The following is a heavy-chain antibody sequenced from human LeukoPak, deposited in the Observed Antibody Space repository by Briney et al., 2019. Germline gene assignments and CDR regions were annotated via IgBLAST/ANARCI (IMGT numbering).Heavy chain of an antibody. D-gene: IGHD1-26*01. J-gene: IGHJ4*02. Sequence: SETLSLTCTISGGSITSYYWSWIRQPPGKGLEWIGYIYYSGSTNYNPSLKSRVTISVDTSKNQFSLKLNSVTAADTAVYYCARGGGSYDFDYWGQGTLVTVSS. V-gene: IGHV4-59*01. CDR3: ARGGGSYDFDY. CDR1: GGSITSYY. CDR2: IYYSGST.